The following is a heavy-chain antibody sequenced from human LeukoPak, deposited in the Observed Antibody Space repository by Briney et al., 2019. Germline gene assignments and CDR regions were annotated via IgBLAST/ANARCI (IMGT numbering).Heavy chain of an antibody. CDR1: GFTFSNYW. J-gene: IGHJ6*02. CDR3: ARGNYHAMDV. Sequence: GGSLRLSCAASGFTFSNYWMHWVRQTPGEGLVCVSLIKGDGSSTTYADSVKGRFTISRGNAKNTVYLQMNSLRAEDTAVYYCARGNYHAMDVWGQGTTVTVSS. CDR2: IKGDGSST. V-gene: IGHV3-74*01.